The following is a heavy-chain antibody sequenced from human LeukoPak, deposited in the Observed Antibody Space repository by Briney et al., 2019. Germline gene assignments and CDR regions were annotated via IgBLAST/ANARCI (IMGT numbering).Heavy chain of an antibody. CDR3: AREDSSGHSDY. D-gene: IGHD6-19*01. J-gene: IGHJ4*02. Sequence: SETLSLTCTVSGGSISGYYWSWVRQAAGKGLEWIGHIYTSGTTNYNPSLKSRVTMSVDTSKNQFSLKLSSVTAADTAVYYCAREDSSGHSDYWGQGTLVTVSS. V-gene: IGHV4-4*07. CDR2: IYTSGTT. CDR1: GGSISGYY.